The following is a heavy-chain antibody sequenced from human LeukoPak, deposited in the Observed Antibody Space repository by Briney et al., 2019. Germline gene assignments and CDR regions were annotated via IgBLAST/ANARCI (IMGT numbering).Heavy chain of an antibody. CDR3: ARDRIAAAGTVGYYYYGMDV. V-gene: IGHV3-74*01. D-gene: IGHD6-13*01. J-gene: IGHJ6*02. CDR2: INSDGSWT. Sequence: GGSLRLSCAASGNYWMHWVRQAPGKGLMWVSHINSDGSWTSYADSVKGRFTISKDNAKNTVYLQMNSLRAEDTAVYYCARDRIAAAGTVGYYYYGMDVWGQGTTVTVSS. CDR1: GNYW.